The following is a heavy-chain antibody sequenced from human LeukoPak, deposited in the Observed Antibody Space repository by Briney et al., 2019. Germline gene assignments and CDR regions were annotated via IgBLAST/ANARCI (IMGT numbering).Heavy chain of an antibody. CDR2: IYTSGST. CDR3: ARVGYRYQRGGIAAAVVTDYYYYMDV. Sequence: NPSETLSLTCTVSGGSISSYYWSWIRQPAGKGLEWIGRIYTSGSTNYNPSLKSRVTISVDTSKNQFSLKLSSVTAADTAVYYCARVGYRYQRGGIAAAVVTDYYYYMDVWGKGTTVTVSS. CDR1: GGSISSYY. V-gene: IGHV4-4*07. J-gene: IGHJ6*03. D-gene: IGHD6-13*01.